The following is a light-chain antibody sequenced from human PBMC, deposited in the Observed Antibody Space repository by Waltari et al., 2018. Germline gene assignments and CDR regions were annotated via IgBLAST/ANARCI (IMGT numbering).Light chain of an antibody. CDR1: QGVSRT. J-gene: IGKJ1*01. CDR3: QKYGTLPAT. V-gene: IGKV3-20*01. Sequence: SCRASQGVSRTLAWYQQKPGQAPRLLIYDASTRATGIPDRFSGSGFGTDFSLTISRLEAEDFAVYYCQKYGTLPATFGQGTTVEIK. CDR2: DAS.